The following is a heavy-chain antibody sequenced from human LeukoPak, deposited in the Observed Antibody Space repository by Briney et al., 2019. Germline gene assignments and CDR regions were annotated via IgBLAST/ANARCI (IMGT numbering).Heavy chain of an antibody. D-gene: IGHD2/OR15-2a*01. CDR1: GFNFRDYA. Sequence: GGSLRLSCTASGFNFRDYAMTWVRKSPGKGLEWVSTISDSGLSTYYADSVKGRFTISRDNSKNTVFLQMNSLPAEDTAMFYCARDLGFSRNRYFDYWGQGTLVTVSS. V-gene: IGHV3-23*01. CDR3: ARDLGFSRNRYFDY. CDR2: ISDSGLST. J-gene: IGHJ4*02.